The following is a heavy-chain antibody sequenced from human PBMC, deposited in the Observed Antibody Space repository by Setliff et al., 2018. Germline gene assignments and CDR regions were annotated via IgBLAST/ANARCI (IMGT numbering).Heavy chain of an antibody. CDR2: IYHSGST. Sequence: GSLRLSCAGSGFTFSSYTMNWVRQAPGKGLEWIGEIYHSGSTNYNPSLKSRVTISVDTSKNQFSLKLSSVTAADTAVYYCARSVVIAYDAFDIWGQGTMVTVSS. CDR1: GFTFSSYT. D-gene: IGHD2-21*01. J-gene: IGHJ3*02. CDR3: ARSVVIAYDAFDI. V-gene: IGHV4-34*01.